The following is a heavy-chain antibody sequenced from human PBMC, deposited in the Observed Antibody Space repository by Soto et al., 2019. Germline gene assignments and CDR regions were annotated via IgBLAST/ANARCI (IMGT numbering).Heavy chain of an antibody. CDR2: ISGIGGST. Sequence: GGSLRLSCAASGFTFSSYAMSWVRQAPGKGLEWVSAISGIGGSTYYADSVKGRFTISRDNSKNTLYLQMNSLRAEDTAVYYCAKAKKYYYDSSGSDAFDIWGQGTMVTVSS. J-gene: IGHJ3*02. CDR3: AKAKKYYYDSSGSDAFDI. V-gene: IGHV3-23*01. CDR1: GFTFSSYA. D-gene: IGHD3-22*01.